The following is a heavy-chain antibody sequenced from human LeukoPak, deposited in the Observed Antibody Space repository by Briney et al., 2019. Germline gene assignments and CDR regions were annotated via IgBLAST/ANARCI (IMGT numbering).Heavy chain of an antibody. CDR3: ARAFCVGECFVLHIFFDS. CDR2: IYQRATV. V-gene: IGHV4-38-2*02. D-gene: IGHD2-21*01. Sequence: SETLSLTCNVSGYSISSGYFWGWVRQAPGKGLEWIGSIYQRATVHYNPSLKSRVTISLDTSKNHFSLNLRSMQALDTAVYYCARAFCVGECFVLHIFFDSWGQGTLVTVSS. CDR1: GYSISSGYF. J-gene: IGHJ4*02.